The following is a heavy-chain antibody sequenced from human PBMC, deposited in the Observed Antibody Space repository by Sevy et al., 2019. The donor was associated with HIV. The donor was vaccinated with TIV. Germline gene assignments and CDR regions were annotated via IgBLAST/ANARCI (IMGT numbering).Heavy chain of an antibody. CDR3: AREGCTQPHDY. CDR1: GFTFAKYS. J-gene: IGHJ4*02. Sequence: GGSLRLSCAASGFTFAKYSMSWVRQAPGKGLEWVSTFSFGCGRINYADSVKGRFPFSRDVSKNTRFLQMNSLRAEDTATYFCAREGCTQPHDYWGQGTLVTVSS. D-gene: IGHD2-8*01. V-gene: IGHV3-23*01. CDR2: FSFGCGRI.